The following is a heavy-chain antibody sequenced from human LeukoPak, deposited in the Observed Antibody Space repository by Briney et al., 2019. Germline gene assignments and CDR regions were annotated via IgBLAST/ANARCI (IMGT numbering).Heavy chain of an antibody. D-gene: IGHD3-10*01. Sequence: SVKVSCKASGGTFSSYAISWVRQAPGQGLEWMGGIIPIFGTANYAQKFQGRVTITADKSTSTAYMELSSLRSEDTAVYYCARGPPEWFGNLYYMDVWGKGTTVTISS. V-gene: IGHV1-69*06. CDR3: ARGPPEWFGNLYYMDV. CDR1: GGTFSSYA. J-gene: IGHJ6*03. CDR2: IIPIFGTA.